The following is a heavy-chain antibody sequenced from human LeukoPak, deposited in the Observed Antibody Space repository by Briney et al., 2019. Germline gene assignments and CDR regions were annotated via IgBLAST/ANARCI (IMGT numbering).Heavy chain of an antibody. CDR3: ASFYCSGGSCYQYYYYYMDV. D-gene: IGHD2-15*01. CDR2: INHSGST. J-gene: IGHJ6*03. Sequence: SETLSLTCAVYGGSFSGYYWSWIRQPPGKGLEWIGEINHSGSTNYNPSLKSRVTISVDTSKNQFSLKLSSVTAADTAVYYCASFYCSGGSCYQYYYYYMDVWGKGTTVTISS. V-gene: IGHV4-34*01. CDR1: GGSFSGYY.